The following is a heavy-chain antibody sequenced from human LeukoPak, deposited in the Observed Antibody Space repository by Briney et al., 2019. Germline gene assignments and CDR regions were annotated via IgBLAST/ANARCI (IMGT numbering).Heavy chain of an antibody. CDR3: ARATLITMIVVVITLIYYYGMDV. Sequence: GASVKVSCKASGYTFTSYDINWVRQATGQGLEWMGWMNPNSGNTGYAQKFQGRVTMTRNTSISTAYMELSSLRSEDTAVYYCARATLITMIVVVITLIYYYGMDVWGQGTTVTVSS. CDR1: GYTFTSYD. J-gene: IGHJ6*02. D-gene: IGHD3-22*01. CDR2: MNPNSGNT. V-gene: IGHV1-8*01.